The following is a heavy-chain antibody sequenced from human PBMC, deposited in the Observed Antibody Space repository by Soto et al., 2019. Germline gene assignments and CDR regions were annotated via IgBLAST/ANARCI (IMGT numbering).Heavy chain of an antibody. V-gene: IGHV4-34*01. D-gene: IGHD6-6*01. J-gene: IGHJ4*02. CDR3: ARYALVAYSSSTRPNYFDY. Sequence: KPSETLSLTCAVYGGSFSGYYRSWIRQPPGKGLEWIGEINHSGSTNYNPSLKSRVTISVDTSKNQFSLKLSSVTAADTAVYYCARYALVAYSSSTRPNYFDYWGQGTLVTVSS. CDR2: INHSGST. CDR1: GGSFSGYY.